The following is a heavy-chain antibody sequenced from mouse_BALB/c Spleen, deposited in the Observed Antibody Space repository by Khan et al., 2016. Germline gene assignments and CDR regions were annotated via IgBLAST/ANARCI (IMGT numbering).Heavy chain of an antibody. J-gene: IGHJ3*01. Sequence: VQLQESGAELMKPEASVKISCKATGYTFSRYWIEWIKERPGHGLEWIGEMLPGSGTINYNDKFKDKATFTVETSSNTAYIHLSSLTSEDSAVYYRARGTSWGQWALVTVSA. V-gene: IGHV1-9*01. CDR2: MLPGSGTI. CDR1: GYTFSRYW. CDR3: ARGTS.